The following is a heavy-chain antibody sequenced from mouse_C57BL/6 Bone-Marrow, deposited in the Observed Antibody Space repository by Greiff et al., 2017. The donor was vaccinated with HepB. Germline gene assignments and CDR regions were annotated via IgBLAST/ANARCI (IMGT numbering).Heavy chain of an antibody. J-gene: IGHJ3*01. CDR2: INPGSGGT. V-gene: IGHV1-54*01. D-gene: IGHD4-1*01. CDR1: GYAFTNYL. CDR3: AGWDSWFAY. Sequence: VQLQQSGAELVRPGTSVKVSCKASGYAFTNYLIEWVKQRPGQGLEWIGVINPGSGGTNYNEKFKGKATLTADKSSSTAYMQLSSLTSEDSAVYCCAGWDSWFAYWGQGTLVTVSA.